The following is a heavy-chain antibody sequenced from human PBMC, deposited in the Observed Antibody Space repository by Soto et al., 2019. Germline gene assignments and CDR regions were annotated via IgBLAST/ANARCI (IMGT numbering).Heavy chain of an antibody. CDR1: GGTFSSYA. Sequence: SVKVSCKASGGTFSSYAISWVRQAPGQGLEWMGGIIPIFGTANYAQKFQGRVTITADESTSTAYMELSSLRSEGTAVYYCARDRGYYDSSGLHWFDPWGQGTLVTVSS. CDR3: ARDRGYYDSSGLHWFDP. J-gene: IGHJ5*02. CDR2: IIPIFGTA. V-gene: IGHV1-69*13. D-gene: IGHD3-22*01.